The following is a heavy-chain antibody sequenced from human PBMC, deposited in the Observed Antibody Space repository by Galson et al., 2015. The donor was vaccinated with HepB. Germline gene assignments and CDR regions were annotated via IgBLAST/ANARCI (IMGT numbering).Heavy chain of an antibody. Sequence: QSGAEVKKPGESLKISCKGSGYSFTSYWIGWVRQMPGKGLEWMGIIYPGDSDTRYSPSFQGQVTISADKSISTAYLQWSSLKASDTAMYYCARVKGYYDSSGYYYYYGMDVWGQGTTVTVSS. V-gene: IGHV5-51*01. D-gene: IGHD3-22*01. CDR3: ARVKGYYDSSGYYYYYGMDV. J-gene: IGHJ6*02. CDR1: GYSFTSYW. CDR2: IYPGDSDT.